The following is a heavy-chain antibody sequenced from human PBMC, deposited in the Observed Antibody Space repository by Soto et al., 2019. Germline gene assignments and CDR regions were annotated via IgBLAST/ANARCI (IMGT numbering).Heavy chain of an antibody. D-gene: IGHD6-13*01. CDR1: GGSISSSSYY. J-gene: IGHJ5*02. V-gene: IGHV4-39*01. CDR2: IYYSGST. Sequence: SETLSLTCTVSGGSISSSSYYWGWIRQPPGKGLEWIGSIYYSGSTYYNPSLKSRVTISVDTSKNQFSLRLSSVTAADTAVYYCATLRPAPGTGWFDPWGRGTQIT. CDR3: ATLRPAPGTGWFDP.